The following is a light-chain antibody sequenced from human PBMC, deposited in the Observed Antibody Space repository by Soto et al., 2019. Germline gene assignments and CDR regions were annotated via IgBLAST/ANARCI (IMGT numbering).Light chain of an antibody. CDR3: QQSYTTRWT. CDR2: TAS. CDR1: QRISNL. J-gene: IGKJ1*01. V-gene: IGKV1-39*01. Sequence: DIQMTQSPSSLTASVGESVTITCRASQRISNLLNLYQQKPGKAPKLLIHTASSLQTGVPSRVTGSGSGTDFSLTINSLQPEEFATYYCQQSYTTRWTFGQGTKVDIK.